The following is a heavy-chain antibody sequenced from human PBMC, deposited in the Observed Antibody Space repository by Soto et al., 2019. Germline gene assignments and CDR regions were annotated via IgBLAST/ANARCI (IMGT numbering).Heavy chain of an antibody. CDR2: ISYDGSNK. CDR1: GFTFSSVG. V-gene: IGHV3-30*03. Sequence: LRLSCAASGFTFSSVGMHWVRQAPAKGLEWVAVISYDGSNKYYADSVKGRFTISRDNSNNTLFLQMKSLRVDDTALYYCTPDDFDHWGQGTLVTVSS. J-gene: IGHJ4*02. D-gene: IGHD3-16*01. CDR3: TPDDFDH.